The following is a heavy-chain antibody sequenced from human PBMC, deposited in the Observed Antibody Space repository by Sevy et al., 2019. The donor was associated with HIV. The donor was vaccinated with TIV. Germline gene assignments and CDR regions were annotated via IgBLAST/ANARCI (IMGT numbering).Heavy chain of an antibody. CDR2: SIAVFGTT. V-gene: IGHV1-69*13. CDR1: GGIFRSNA. J-gene: IGHJ4*01. D-gene: IGHD3-10*01. CDR3: ARDKNYYVSGSFAY. Sequence: ASVKVSCKASGGIFRSNAISWVRQAPGQGLEWMGGSIAVFGTTHYAQKFQGRVTITADESRSTAYMELSSLKSEDTAVYYCARDKNYYVSGSFAYWGQGSQVTVSS.